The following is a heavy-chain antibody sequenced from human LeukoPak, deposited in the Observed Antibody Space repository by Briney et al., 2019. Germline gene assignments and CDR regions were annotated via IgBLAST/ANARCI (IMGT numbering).Heavy chain of an antibody. CDR1: GYTSTSYD. J-gene: IGHJ4*02. V-gene: IGHV1-8*01. CDR2: MNPNSGNT. Sequence: ASVKVSCKASGYTSTSYDINWVRQATGQGLEWMGWMNPNSGNTGYAQKFQGRVTMTRNTSISTAYMELSSLRSEDTAVYYCARGGEYQLQTNRFDYWGQGTLVTVSS. D-gene: IGHD2-2*01. CDR3: ARGGEYQLQTNRFDY.